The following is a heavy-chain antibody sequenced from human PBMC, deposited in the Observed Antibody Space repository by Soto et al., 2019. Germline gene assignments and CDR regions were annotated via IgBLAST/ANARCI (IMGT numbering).Heavy chain of an antibody. Sequence: SETLSLTCTVSGGSISSSSYYWGWIRQPPGKGLEWIGSIYYSGSTYYNPSLKSRVTISVDTSKNQFSLKLSSVTAADTAVYYCASHGAFYYYGSGPNWFDPWGQGTLVTVSS. V-gene: IGHV4-39*01. CDR1: GGSISSSSYY. J-gene: IGHJ5*02. D-gene: IGHD3-10*01. CDR3: ASHGAFYYYGSGPNWFDP. CDR2: IYYSGST.